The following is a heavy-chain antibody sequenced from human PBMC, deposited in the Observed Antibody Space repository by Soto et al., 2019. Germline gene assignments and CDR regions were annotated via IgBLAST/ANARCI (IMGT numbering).Heavy chain of an antibody. Sequence: SETLSLTCTVSGGSISSGGYYWSWIRQHPGKGLEWIGYIYYSGSTYYKTSLKSRVTISVDTSKNQFSLKLSSVTAADTSVYFCAASCVGCGGFNYYGMDVWGQGTTVTVSS. V-gene: IGHV4-31*03. D-gene: IGHD2-21*01. CDR1: GGSISSGGYY. CDR2: IYYSGST. J-gene: IGHJ6*02. CDR3: AASCVGCGGFNYYGMDV.